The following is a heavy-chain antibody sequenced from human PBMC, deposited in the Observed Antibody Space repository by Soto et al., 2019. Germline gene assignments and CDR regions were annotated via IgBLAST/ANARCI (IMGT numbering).Heavy chain of an antibody. CDR3: ARLSNLVPAVLSFDP. V-gene: IGHV1-18*01. D-gene: IGHD2-2*01. J-gene: IGHJ5*02. Sequence: QVQLVQSGAEVKKPGASVKVSCKASGYTFTSYGISWVRQAPGQGLEWMGWISAYNGNTNYAQKLQGRVTMTTDTSXXTAYMELRSLRSDDTAVYYCARLSNLVPAVLSFDPWGQGTLVTVSS. CDR1: GYTFTSYG. CDR2: ISAYNGNT.